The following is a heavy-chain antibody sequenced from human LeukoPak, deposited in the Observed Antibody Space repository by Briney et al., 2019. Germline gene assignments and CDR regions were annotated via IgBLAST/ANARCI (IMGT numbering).Heavy chain of an antibody. CDR3: AKDSANWGDFDY. CDR1: GFTFSSYA. Sequence: HPGGSLRLSCAASGFTFSSYAMSWVRQAPGKGLEWVSAISGSGGSTYYADSVKGRFTISRDNSKNTLYLQMNSLRAEDTAVYYCAKDSANWGDFDYWGQGTLVTVSS. V-gene: IGHV3-23*01. D-gene: IGHD7-27*01. CDR2: ISGSGGST. J-gene: IGHJ4*02.